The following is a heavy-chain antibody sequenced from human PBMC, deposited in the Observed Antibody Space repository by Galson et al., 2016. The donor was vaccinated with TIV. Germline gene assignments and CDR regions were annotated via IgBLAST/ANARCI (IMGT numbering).Heavy chain of an antibody. CDR1: GFTFSSYG. CDR3: ARVRFCGKTSCHHYFDT. V-gene: IGHV3-33*01. CDR2: IWYDGSNE. D-gene: IGHD2-2*01. J-gene: IGHJ5*02. Sequence: SLRLSCAASGFTFSSYGMHWVRQAPGKGLEWVAVIWYDGSNENYAESVKGRFTISRDNSKNTLYLQMNSLRVEDTAVYFCARVRFCGKTSCHHYFDTWGQGTLVTGSS.